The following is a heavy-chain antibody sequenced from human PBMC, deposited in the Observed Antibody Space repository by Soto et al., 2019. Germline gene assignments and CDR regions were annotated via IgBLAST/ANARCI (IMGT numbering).Heavy chain of an antibody. V-gene: IGHV4-59*01. D-gene: IGHD4-17*01. CDR3: ARLPWADYGGIFDP. Sequence: QVQLQESGPGLVKPSETLSLTCTVSGGSISSYYWSWIRQPPGKGLEWIGYLYYSGATNYNPSLNSRVTISVDTSKNQFSLKRSSVTAADTAVYYWARLPWADYGGIFDPWGQGTLVTVSS. J-gene: IGHJ5*02. CDR2: LYYSGAT. CDR1: GGSISSYY.